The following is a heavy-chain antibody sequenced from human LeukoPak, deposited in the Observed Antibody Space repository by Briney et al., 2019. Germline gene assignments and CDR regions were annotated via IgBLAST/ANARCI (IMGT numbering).Heavy chain of an antibody. D-gene: IGHD3-22*01. Sequence: ASVKVSCKASGYTFTGYYIHWVRQAPRQGLEWMGWINPNSGGTNYAQKFQGRVTMARDTSISTAYMELSSLRSEDTAVYYCARGSQTIYDSSGYYSYNWFDPWGQGTLVTVSS. CDR1: GYTFTGYY. CDR3: ARGSQTIYDSSGYYSYNWFDP. J-gene: IGHJ5*02. V-gene: IGHV1-2*02. CDR2: INPNSGGT.